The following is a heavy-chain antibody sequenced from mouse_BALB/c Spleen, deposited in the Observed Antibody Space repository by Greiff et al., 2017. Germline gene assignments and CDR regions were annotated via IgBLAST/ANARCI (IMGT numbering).Heavy chain of an antibody. D-gene: IGHD2-1*01. V-gene: IGHV2-9*02. CDR2: IWAGGST. Sequence: VQLQQSGPGLVAPSQSLSITCTVSGFSLTSYGVHWVRQPPGKGLEWLGVIWAGGSTNYNSALMSRLSISKDNSKSQVFLKMNSLQTDDTAMYYGARERGGNYVYYAMDYWGQGTSVTVSS. J-gene: IGHJ4*01. CDR3: ARERGGNYVYYAMDY. CDR1: GFSLTSYG.